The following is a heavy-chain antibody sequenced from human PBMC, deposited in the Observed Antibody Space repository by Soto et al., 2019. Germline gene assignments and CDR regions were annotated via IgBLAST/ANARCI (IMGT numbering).Heavy chain of an antibody. D-gene: IGHD2-21*01. Sequence: WGPLRLSCAASGLPFGTYTMTGVRQGPGKGLEGVPGISVRVTSFYADSVKGRFTISRDNSKNTVHLEMNNLRAEDMAFYYCAKFRGHTDGEDHSEYWGQGTIVNGSS. J-gene: IGHJ4*01. V-gene: IGHV3-23*01. CDR3: AKFRGHTDGEDHSEY. CDR1: GLPFGTYT. CDR2: ISVRVTS.